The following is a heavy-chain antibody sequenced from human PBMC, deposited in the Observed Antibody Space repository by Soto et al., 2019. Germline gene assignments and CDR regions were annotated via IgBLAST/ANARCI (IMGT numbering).Heavy chain of an antibody. V-gene: IGHV3-33*01. J-gene: IGHJ5*02. CDR1: GVCTFRSYG. D-gene: IGHD5-12*01. CDR2: IWYDGSNK. CDR3: ARDGGCRDGYTVGCNWFDP. Sequence: AAGGVCTFRSYGMHWVRQAPGKGLEWVAVIWYDGSNKYYADSVKGRFTISRDNSKNTLYLQMNSLRAEDTAVYYCARDGGCRDGYTVGCNWFDPWGQGTLVTVSS.